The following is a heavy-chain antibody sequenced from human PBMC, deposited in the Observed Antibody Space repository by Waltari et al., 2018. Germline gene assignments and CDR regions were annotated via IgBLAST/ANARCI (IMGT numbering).Heavy chain of an antibody. J-gene: IGHJ3*02. V-gene: IGHV4-39*07. CDR2: IYYSGST. Sequence: QLQLQESAPGLVKPSETLSPTCTVSGGSISSSSYYWGWIRPPPGKGRERIGSIYYSGSTYYNPSLKSRVTISVDTSKNQFSLKLSSVTAADTAVYYCARDPQRYCSSTSCYKCGVAFDIWGQGTMVTVSS. D-gene: IGHD2-2*02. CDR1: GGSISSSSYY. CDR3: ARDPQRYCSSTSCYKCGVAFDI.